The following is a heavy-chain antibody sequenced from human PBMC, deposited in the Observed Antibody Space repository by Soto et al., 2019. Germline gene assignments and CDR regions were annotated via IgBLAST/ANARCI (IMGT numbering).Heavy chain of an antibody. CDR1: GGSFSGYY. Sequence: TLSLTCAVYGGSFSGYYWSWIRQPPGKGLEWIGEINHSGSTNYNPSLKSRVTISVDTSKNQFSLKLSSVTAADTAVYYCAREQYDFWSGYSDYYYYYGMDVWGQGTTVTVSS. CDR2: INHSGST. CDR3: AREQYDFWSGYSDYYYYYGMDV. V-gene: IGHV4-34*01. D-gene: IGHD3-3*01. J-gene: IGHJ6*02.